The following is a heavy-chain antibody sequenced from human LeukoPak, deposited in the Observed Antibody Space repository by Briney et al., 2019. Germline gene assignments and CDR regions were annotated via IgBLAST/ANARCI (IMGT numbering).Heavy chain of an antibody. CDR2: ISAYNGNT. CDR1: GSSSTSYG. CDR3: ARDCDRSGYYCY. D-gene: IGHD3-22*01. Sequence: ASVKVSCKASGSSSTSYGISWVRQAPGQGLEWMGWISAYNGNTNYAQKLQGRVTMTTDTSTSTAYMELRSLRSDDTAVYYCARDCDRSGYYCYWGQGTLVTVSS. V-gene: IGHV1-18*01. J-gene: IGHJ4*02.